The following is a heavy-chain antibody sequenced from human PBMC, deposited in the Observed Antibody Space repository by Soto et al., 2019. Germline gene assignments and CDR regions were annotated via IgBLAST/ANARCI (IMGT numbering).Heavy chain of an antibody. D-gene: IGHD3-22*01. V-gene: IGHV3-33*01. CDR1: GFTFSSYG. Sequence: QVQLVESGGGVVQPGRSLRLSCAASGFTFSSYGMHWVRQAPGKGLEWVAVIWYDGSNKYYADSVKGRFTISRDNSKNTLYLQMNSLRAADTAVYYCARGELNYYDGLPSPDYWGQGTLVTVSS. CDR2: IWYDGSNK. CDR3: ARGELNYYDGLPSPDY. J-gene: IGHJ4*02.